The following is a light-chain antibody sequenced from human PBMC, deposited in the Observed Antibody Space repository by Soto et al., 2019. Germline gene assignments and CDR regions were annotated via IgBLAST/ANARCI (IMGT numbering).Light chain of an antibody. Sequence: DIVMTQSPDSLAVSLGERATINCKSSQNNKNYLAWYQQKTGQPPKPLIDWASTRASGVPDRFSGSGSGTDFTLTISSLQAEDVGIYYCQDYYSSWTFGQGTKVDIK. CDR2: WAS. V-gene: IGKV4-1*01. CDR3: QDYYSSWT. J-gene: IGKJ1*01. CDR1: QNNKNY.